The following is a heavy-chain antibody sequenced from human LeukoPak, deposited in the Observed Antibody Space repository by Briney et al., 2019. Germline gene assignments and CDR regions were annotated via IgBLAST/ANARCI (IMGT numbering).Heavy chain of an antibody. CDR2: VSSSGGST. Sequence: GGSLRLSCAASGFTFSSYAMSWVRQAPGKGLEWVSAVSSSGGSTNYADYVKGQFTISRDNSKNTVYLHMNNLRAEDTAVYYCAREGRKTGNTYGYEYDCWGQGTLVTVSS. J-gene: IGHJ4*02. D-gene: IGHD5-18*01. V-gene: IGHV3-23*01. CDR1: GFTFSSYA. CDR3: AREGRKTGNTYGYEYDC.